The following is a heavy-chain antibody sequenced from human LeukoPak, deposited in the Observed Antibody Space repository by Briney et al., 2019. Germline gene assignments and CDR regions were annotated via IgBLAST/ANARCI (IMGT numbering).Heavy chain of an antibody. CDR1: GFTFSDYW. CDR3: AADLGYCSSTSCRNWFDP. CDR2: IKTDETAK. V-gene: IGHV3-7*01. D-gene: IGHD2-2*01. J-gene: IGHJ5*02. Sequence: PGGSLRLSCAASGFTFSDYWLSWLRQAPGKGLEWVAHIKTDETAKVYADSVKGRFSISRDNAKNSLYLQMNSLRAEDTAVYYCAADLGYCSSTSCRNWFDPWGQGTLVTVSS.